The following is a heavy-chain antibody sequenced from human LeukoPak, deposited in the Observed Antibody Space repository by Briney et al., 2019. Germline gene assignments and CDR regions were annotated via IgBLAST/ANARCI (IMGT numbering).Heavy chain of an antibody. J-gene: IGHJ4*02. CDR1: GYTFTSYA. D-gene: IGHD2-8*02. CDR2: IIPIFGTA. Sequence: GASVKVSCKASGYTFTSYAISWVRQAPGQGLEWMGGIIPIFGTANYAQKFQGRVTITADESTSTAYMELSSLRSEDTAIYYCATYRQVLLPFESWGQGTLVTVSS. V-gene: IGHV1-69*13. CDR3: ATYRQVLLPFES.